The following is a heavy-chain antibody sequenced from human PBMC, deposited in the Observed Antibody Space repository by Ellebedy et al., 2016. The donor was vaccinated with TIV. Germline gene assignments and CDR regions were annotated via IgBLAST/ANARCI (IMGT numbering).Heavy chain of an antibody. CDR3: ARSLRGSYYGDWFDP. CDR2: INTNTGNP. CDR1: GYTFTSYA. V-gene: IGHV7-4-1*02. J-gene: IGHJ5*02. Sequence: AASVKVSCKASGYTFTSYAMNWARQAPGQGLEWMGWINTNTGNPTSAQGFTGRFVFSLDTSVSTAYLQISSLKAEDTAVYYCARSLRGSYYGDWFDPWGQGTLVTVSS. D-gene: IGHD1-26*01.